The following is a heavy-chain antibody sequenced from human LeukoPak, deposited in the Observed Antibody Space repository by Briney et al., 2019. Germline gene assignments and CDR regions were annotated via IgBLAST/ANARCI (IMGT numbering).Heavy chain of an antibody. CDR1: RFSIDIDYY. J-gene: IGHJ5*02. Sequence: SETLSLTCSVSRFSIDIDYYWGWLRQSPGKWLEWIGSINLRSHIYYNYNPSLKSRVTISVDTSKNQFSLKLSSVTAADTAVYYCARGRQSSWYRLEGNWFDPWGQGTLVTVSS. D-gene: IGHD6-13*01. CDR2: INLRSHI. V-gene: IGHV4-38-2*02. CDR3: ARGRQSSWYRLEGNWFDP.